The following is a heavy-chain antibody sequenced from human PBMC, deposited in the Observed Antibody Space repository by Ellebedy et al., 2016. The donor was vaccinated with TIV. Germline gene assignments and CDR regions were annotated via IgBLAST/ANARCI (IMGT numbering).Heavy chain of an antibody. D-gene: IGHD6-13*01. CDR2: IYYSGST. V-gene: IGHV4-59*12. CDR3: ARSPTTATGRPDY. Sequence: MPSETLSLTCTVSGGSISSYYWSWIRQPPGKGLEWIGYIYYSGSTNYNPSLKSRVTISVDTSKNQFSLKLSSVTAADTAVYYCARSPTTATGRPDYWGQGTLVTVSS. CDR1: GGSISSYY. J-gene: IGHJ4*02.